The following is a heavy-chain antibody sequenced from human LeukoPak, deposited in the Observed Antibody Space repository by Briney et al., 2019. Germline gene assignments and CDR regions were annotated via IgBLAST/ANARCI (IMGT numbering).Heavy chain of an antibody. CDR1: GFTFSSYS. D-gene: IGHD3-10*01. V-gene: IGHV3-7*01. Sequence: GGSLRLSCAASGFTFSSYSMNWVRQAPGKGLEWVANIKQDGSEKYYVDSVKGRFTTSRDNAKNSLYLQMNSLRVEDTAVYYCARERGSGSYHPFDPWGQGTLVTVSS. CDR3: ARERGSGSYHPFDP. CDR2: IKQDGSEK. J-gene: IGHJ5*02.